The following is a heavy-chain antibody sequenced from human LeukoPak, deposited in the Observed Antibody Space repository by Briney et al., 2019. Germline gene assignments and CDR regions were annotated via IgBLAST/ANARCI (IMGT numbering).Heavy chain of an antibody. CDR1: GYTFTSYD. CDR3: ARGFKEDRNPRSGGSCCLDY. CDR2: MNPNSGNT. J-gene: IGHJ4*02. D-gene: IGHD2-15*01. V-gene: IGHV1-8*01. Sequence: GASVKVSCKASGYTFTSYDINWVRQATGQGLEWMGWMNPNSGNTNYAQKLQGRVTMTTDTSTSTAYMELRSLRSDDTAVYYCARGFKEDRNPRSGGSCCLDYWGQGTLVTVSS.